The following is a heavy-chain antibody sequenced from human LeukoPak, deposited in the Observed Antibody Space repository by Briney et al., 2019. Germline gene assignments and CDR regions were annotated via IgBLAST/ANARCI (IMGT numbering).Heavy chain of an antibody. CDR1: GFTFSSYA. CDR2: ISYDGSNK. J-gene: IGHJ4*02. V-gene: IGHV3-30-3*01. D-gene: IGHD3-22*01. CDR3: ARGGYYYDSSGPLSY. Sequence: PGGSLRLSCAASGFTFSSYAMHWVRQAPSKGLEWVAVISYDGSNKYYADSVKGRFTISRDNSKNTLYLQMNSLRAEDTAVYYCARGGYYYDSSGPLSYWGQGTLVTVSS.